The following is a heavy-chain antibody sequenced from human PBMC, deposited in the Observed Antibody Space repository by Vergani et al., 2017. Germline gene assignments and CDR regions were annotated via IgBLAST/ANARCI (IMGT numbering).Heavy chain of an antibody. CDR3: ARVFRQWLRAAFDI. V-gene: IGHV4-34*01. D-gene: IGHD6-19*01. CDR2: INHSGST. J-gene: IGHJ3*02. CDR1: GGSFSGYY. Sequence: QVQLQQWGAGLLKPSETLSLTCAVYGGSFSGYYWSWIRQPPGKGLEWIGEINHSGSTNYNPSLKSRVTISVDTSKNLFSRKLSSVTAADTAVYYCARVFRQWLRAAFDIWGQGTMVTVSS.